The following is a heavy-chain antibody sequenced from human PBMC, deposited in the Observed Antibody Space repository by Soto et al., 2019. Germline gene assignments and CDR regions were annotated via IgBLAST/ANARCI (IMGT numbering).Heavy chain of an antibody. V-gene: IGHV4-39*01. Sequence: SETLSLTCTVSGGSISSSSYYWGWIRQPPGKGLEWIGSIYYSGSTYYNPSLKSRVTISVDTSKNQFSLKLSSVTAADTAVYYCARVWDSESYYYDSSGYFIFDYWGQGTLVTVSS. CDR2: IYYSGST. CDR3: ARVWDSESYYYDSSGYFIFDY. D-gene: IGHD3-22*01. CDR1: GGSISSSSYY. J-gene: IGHJ4*02.